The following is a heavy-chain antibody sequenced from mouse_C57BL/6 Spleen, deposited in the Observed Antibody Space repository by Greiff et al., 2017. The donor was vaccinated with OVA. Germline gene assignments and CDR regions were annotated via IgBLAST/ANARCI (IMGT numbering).Heavy chain of an antibody. J-gene: IGHJ2*01. CDR3: AKRTGTNYFDY. CDR1: GYSITSGYY. CDR2: ISYDGSN. Sequence: VQLKESGPGLVKPSQSLSLTCSVTGYSITSGYYWNWIRQFPGNKLEWMGYISYDGSNNYNPSLKNRISITRDTSKNQFFLKLNSVTTEDTATYYCAKRTGTNYFDYWGQGTTLTVSS. V-gene: IGHV3-6*01. D-gene: IGHD4-1*01.